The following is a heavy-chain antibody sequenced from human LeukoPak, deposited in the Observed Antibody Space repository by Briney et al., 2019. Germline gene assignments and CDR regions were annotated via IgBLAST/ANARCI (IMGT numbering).Heavy chain of an antibody. CDR3: ARGAMATTPGAFDI. V-gene: IGHV3-7*01. J-gene: IGHJ3*02. CDR2: IKEDGTVK. Sequence: GGSLRLYCAASGFTFSNFWMTWVRQAPGKGLEWVANIKEDGTVKYYVDSVKGRFTISRDNAKNSLYLQMNSLRAEDTAVYYCARGAMATTPGAFDIWGQGTMVTVSS. CDR1: GFTFSNFW. D-gene: IGHD5-24*01.